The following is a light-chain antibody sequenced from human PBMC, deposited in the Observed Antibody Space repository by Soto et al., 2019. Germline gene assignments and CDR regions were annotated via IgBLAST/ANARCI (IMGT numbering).Light chain of an antibody. J-gene: IGKJ1*01. CDR3: QQYNSYST. V-gene: IGKV1-5*01. CDR2: DAS. Sequence: DSQVSQSPSTVAASVGDRVNITCRASQSISSWLAWYQQKPGRAPKLLIYDASSLESGVPSRFSGSGSGTEFTLTISSLQPDDFATYYCQQYNSYSTFGQGTKVE. CDR1: QSISSW.